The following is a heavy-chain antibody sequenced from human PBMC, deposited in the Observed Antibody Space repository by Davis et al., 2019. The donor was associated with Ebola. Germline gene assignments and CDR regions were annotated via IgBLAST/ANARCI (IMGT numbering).Heavy chain of an antibody. Sequence: PGGSLRLSCAASGFTFSSYAMSWVRQAPGKGLEWVSAISGSGGSTYYADSVKGRFTISRDNSKNTLYLQMNSLRAEDTAVYYCARGAYYYGSGSPFDPWGQGTLVTVSS. CDR1: GFTFSSYA. J-gene: IGHJ5*02. CDR3: ARGAYYYGSGSPFDP. CDR2: ISGSGGST. V-gene: IGHV3-23*01. D-gene: IGHD3-10*01.